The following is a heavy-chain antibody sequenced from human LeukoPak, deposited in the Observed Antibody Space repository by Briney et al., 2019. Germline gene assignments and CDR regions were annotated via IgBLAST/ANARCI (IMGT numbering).Heavy chain of an antibody. CDR3: ARVKVVRSGPAPPYFDY. J-gene: IGHJ4*02. CDR1: ACSINSYY. V-gene: IGHV4-59*01. Sequence: PSETLSLTCTVSACSINSYYWSWIRQSPGKELEWIGYIYYSGSTNYNPSLKSRVTISIDTSKNQFSLKLSSVTAADTAVYYCARVKVVRSGPAPPYFDYWGQGTLVTVSS. CDR2: IYYSGST. D-gene: IGHD2-15*01.